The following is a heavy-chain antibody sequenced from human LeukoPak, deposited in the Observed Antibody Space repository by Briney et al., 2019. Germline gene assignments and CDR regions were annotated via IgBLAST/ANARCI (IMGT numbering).Heavy chain of an antibody. CDR3: VRGYSEYWSD. CDR1: GGSFSDFY. CDR2: ISHSGGI. J-gene: IGHJ4*02. V-gene: IGHV4-34*01. Sequence: SETLSLTCAAYGGSFSDFYWNWIRQPPGKGLEWIGQISHSGGINYNPSLQSRVSLSVDTSNNHFSLRLTPVTAADTAVYYCVRGYSEYWSDWGQGSLVTVSS. D-gene: IGHD3-3*01.